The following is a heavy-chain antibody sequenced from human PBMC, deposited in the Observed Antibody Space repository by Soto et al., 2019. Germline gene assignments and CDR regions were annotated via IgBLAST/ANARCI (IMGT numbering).Heavy chain of an antibody. Sequence: EVQLVESGGGLVQPGGSLRLSCAASGFTVSAHYMAWVRQAPGRGLEWVSLIYSDGYAYYSDAVLGRFTLSRDDPKSTVYLQMDSLRVDDTAVYYCAKEGDDQPIDHWGQGTLVTVSS. J-gene: IGHJ4*02. CDR2: IYSDGYA. V-gene: IGHV3-66*01. CDR1: GFTVSAHY. CDR3: AKEGDDQPIDH.